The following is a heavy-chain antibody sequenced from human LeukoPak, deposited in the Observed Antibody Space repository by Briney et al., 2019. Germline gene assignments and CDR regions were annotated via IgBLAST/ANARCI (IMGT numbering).Heavy chain of an antibody. CDR3: TRAYYDFWSGTPTLDY. CDR2: IRSKAYGGTT. J-gene: IGHJ4*02. Sequence: GGSLRLSCTASGFTFGDYAMSWFRQAPGKGLEWVGFIRSKAYGGTTEYAASVKGRFTISRDDSKSIAYLQMNSLKTEDTAVYSCTRAYYDFWSGTPTLDYWGQGTLVTVSS. V-gene: IGHV3-49*03. D-gene: IGHD3-3*01. CDR1: GFTFGDYA.